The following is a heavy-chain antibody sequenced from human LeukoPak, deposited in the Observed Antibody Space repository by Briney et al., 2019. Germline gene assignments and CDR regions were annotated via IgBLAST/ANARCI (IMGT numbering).Heavy chain of an antibody. CDR2: INPSGGST. CDR1: GYTFTSYY. CDR3: ARAHDYVWGSYRYLFDY. Sequence: ASVKVSCKASGYTFTSYYMHWVRQAPGQGLEWMGIINPSGGSTSYAQKFQGRVTMTRDTSTSTVYMELSSLRSEDTAVYYCARAHDYVWGSYRYLFDYWGQGTLVTVSS. J-gene: IGHJ4*02. V-gene: IGHV1-46*01. D-gene: IGHD3-16*02.